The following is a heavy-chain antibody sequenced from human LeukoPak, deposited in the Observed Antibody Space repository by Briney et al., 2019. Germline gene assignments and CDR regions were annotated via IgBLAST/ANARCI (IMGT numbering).Heavy chain of an antibody. CDR3: ARDHCSSTSCYVGTSWFDP. CDR1: GGSISSGGYY. Sequence: SQTLSLTCTVSGGSISSGGYYWSWIRQHPGKGLEWIGYIYYSGGTYYNPSLKSRVTISVDTSKNQFSLKLSSVTAADTAVYYCARDHCSSTSCYVGTSWFDPWGQGTLVTVSS. V-gene: IGHV4-31*03. D-gene: IGHD2-2*01. J-gene: IGHJ5*02. CDR2: IYYSGGT.